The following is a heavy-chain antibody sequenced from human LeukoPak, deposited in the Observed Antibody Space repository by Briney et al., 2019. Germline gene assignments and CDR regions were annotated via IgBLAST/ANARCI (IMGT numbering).Heavy chain of an antibody. J-gene: IGHJ5*02. CDR2: INPNSGGT. CDR3: ARDHRLTVRGVTSPLNP. D-gene: IGHD3-10*01. V-gene: IGHV1-2*02. Sequence: ASVKVSCKASGYTFAGYYMHWVRQAPGQGLEWMGWINPNSGGTNYAQKFQGRVTMTRDTSISTAYMELSRLRSDDTAVYYCARDHRLTVRGVTSPLNPWGQGTLVTVSS. CDR1: GYTFAGYY.